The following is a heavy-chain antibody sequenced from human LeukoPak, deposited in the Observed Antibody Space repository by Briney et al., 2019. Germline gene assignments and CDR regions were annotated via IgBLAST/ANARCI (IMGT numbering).Heavy chain of an antibody. CDR1: GYTFTSYG. CDR2: ISAYNGNT. V-gene: IGHV1-18*03. CDR3: ARPKESIFGVTLYGMDV. D-gene: IGHD3-3*01. J-gene: IGHJ6*02. Sequence: ASVKVSCKASGYTFTSYGISWVRQAPGQGLEWMGWISAYNGNTNYAQKLQGRVTMTTDTSTSTAYMELRSLRSDDMAVYYCARPKESIFGVTLYGMDVWGQGTTVTVSS.